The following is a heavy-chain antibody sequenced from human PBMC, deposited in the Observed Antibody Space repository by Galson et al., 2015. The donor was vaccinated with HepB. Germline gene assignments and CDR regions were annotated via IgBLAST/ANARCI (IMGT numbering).Heavy chain of an antibody. D-gene: IGHD6-25*01. CDR2: INYAGST. Sequence: EWIGEINYAGSTNYNPSLKSRVTISLDTSKIQFSLKLSSVTAAGTAVYYCARGRAAAGKYNSYYYGLDVWGQGTAVTVSS. CDR3: ARGRAAAGKYNSYYYGLDV. J-gene: IGHJ6*02. V-gene: IGHV4-34*01.